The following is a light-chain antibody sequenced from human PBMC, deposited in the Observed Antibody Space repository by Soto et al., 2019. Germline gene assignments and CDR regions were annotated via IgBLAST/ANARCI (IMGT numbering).Light chain of an antibody. V-gene: IGKV1-5*01. Sequence: DIQMTQSPSTLSASVGDRVTITCRASKSIDNWLAWYQQKPGKAPKLLIYAASTLETGVPSRFSGSGSGTEFTLTIKSLQPDDFATYYCQQFSSYSTFGQGTKVEIK. J-gene: IGKJ1*01. CDR2: AAS. CDR1: KSIDNW. CDR3: QQFSSYST.